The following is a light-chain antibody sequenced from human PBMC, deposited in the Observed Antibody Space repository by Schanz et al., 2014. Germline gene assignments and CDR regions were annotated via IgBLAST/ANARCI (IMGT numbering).Light chain of an antibody. CDR2: DVS. CDR1: SSDVGGYNS. J-gene: IGLJ3*02. CDR3: SSYTSSSWV. Sequence: QSALTQPRSVSGSPGQSVTISCTGTSSDVGGYNSVSWFQQHPGRAPTLMIYDVSKRPSGVSNRFSGSKSGNTASLTISGLQAEDEADYYCSSYTSSSWVFGGGTKLTVL. V-gene: IGLV2-11*01.